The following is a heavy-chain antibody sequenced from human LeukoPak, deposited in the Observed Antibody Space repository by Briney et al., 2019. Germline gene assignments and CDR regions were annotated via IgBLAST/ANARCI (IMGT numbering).Heavy chain of an antibody. CDR1: GFTFRSYG. CDR2: IRYDETDK. J-gene: IGHJ6*03. CDR3: AKATNYYYMDV. Sequence: GESLKISCAASGFTFRSYGIHWVRQATGKGLEWVAFIRYDETDKYYADSVKGRFTISRDNSKNTLYLQMSSLRAEDTAVYYCAKATNYYYMDVWGKGTTVTVSS. V-gene: IGHV3-30*02.